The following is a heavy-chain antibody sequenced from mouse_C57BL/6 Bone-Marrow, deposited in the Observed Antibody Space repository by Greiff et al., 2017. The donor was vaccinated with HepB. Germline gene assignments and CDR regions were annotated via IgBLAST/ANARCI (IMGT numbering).Heavy chain of an antibody. V-gene: IGHV1-74*01. CDR2: IHPSDSDT. J-gene: IGHJ1*03. CDR1: GYTFTSYW. D-gene: IGHD2-5*01. Sequence: QVQLKQPGAELVKPGASVKVSCKASGYTFTSYWMHWVKQRPGQGLEWIGRIHPSDSDTNYNQKFKGKATLTVDKSSSTAYMQLSSLTSEDSAVYFCGGYYSNPYWYFDVWGTGTTVTVSS. CDR3: GGYYSNPYWYFDV.